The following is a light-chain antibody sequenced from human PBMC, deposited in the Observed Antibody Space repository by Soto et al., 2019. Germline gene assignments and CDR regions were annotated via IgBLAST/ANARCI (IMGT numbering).Light chain of an antibody. CDR3: QQYNNWPPLYT. CDR2: DAS. Sequence: EIVMTQSPATLSVSPGERATLSCRASQSVRNNLAWYQQKPGQAPRLLIYDASNRATGIPARFSGSGSGTEFTLTITSLQSEDFAIYSCQQYNNWPPLYTFGQGTKLEIK. J-gene: IGKJ2*01. CDR1: QSVRNN. V-gene: IGKV3-15*01.